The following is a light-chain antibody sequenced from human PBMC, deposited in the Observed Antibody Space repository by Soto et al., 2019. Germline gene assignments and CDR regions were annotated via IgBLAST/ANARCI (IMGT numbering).Light chain of an antibody. Sequence: QSALTQPASVSGSPGQTITISCTGTSSDVDSYNLVSWYQQHPGNVPKLMIYEGTKLPSGVASRFSGSQSGNTASLTISGLQAEDEADYYCCSFAGSSTCVVFGGGTKLTVL. J-gene: IGLJ2*01. CDR3: CSFAGSSTCVV. CDR1: SSDVDSYNL. CDR2: EGT. V-gene: IGLV2-23*01.